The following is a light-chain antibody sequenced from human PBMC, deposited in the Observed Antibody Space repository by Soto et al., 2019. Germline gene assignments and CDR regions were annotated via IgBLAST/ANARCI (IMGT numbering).Light chain of an antibody. Sequence: DIQMTQSPSSLSASIGDRVTITCRASQRIDTYLNWYQQKPGKAPNLLIYAATALQSGVPSRFSGGGSGTYFTLSISSVQPEDSATYYCQQSFSTPRTFGQGXKVXX. V-gene: IGKV1-39*01. CDR3: QQSFSTPRT. CDR2: AAT. CDR1: QRIDTY. J-gene: IGKJ1*01.